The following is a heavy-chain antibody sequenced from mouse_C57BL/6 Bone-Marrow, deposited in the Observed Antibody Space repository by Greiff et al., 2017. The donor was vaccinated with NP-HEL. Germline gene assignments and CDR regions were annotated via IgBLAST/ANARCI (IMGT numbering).Heavy chain of an antibody. D-gene: IGHD2-2*01. CDR1: GFTFSSYA. Sequence: EVKLVESGGGLVKPGGSLKLSCAASGFTFSSYAMSWVRQTPEKRLEWVATISDGGSYTYYPDNVKGRFTISRDNAKNNLYLQMGHLKSEDTAMYYCARGGYGYDRDYFDYWGQGTTLTVSS. V-gene: IGHV5-4*03. CDR2: ISDGGSYT. J-gene: IGHJ2*01. CDR3: ARGGYGYDRDYFDY.